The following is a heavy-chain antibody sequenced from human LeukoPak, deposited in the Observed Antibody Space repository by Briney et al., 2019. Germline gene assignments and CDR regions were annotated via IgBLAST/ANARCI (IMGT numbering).Heavy chain of an antibody. CDR3: ARTYTETWNDGNWFDP. V-gene: IGHV1-8*01. D-gene: IGHD1-1*01. CDR1: GYTFTTYD. Sequence: ASVKVSCKASGYTFTTYDINWVRQATGQGLEWMGWMNANNGNTGYAQKFQGRVTMTRDTSISTAYMELSSLRSEDTAVYFCARTYTETWNDGNWFDPWGQGTLVTVSS. CDR2: MNANNGNT. J-gene: IGHJ5*02.